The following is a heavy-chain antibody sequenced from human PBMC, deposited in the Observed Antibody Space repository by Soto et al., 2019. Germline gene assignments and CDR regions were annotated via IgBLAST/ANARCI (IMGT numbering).Heavy chain of an antibody. CDR1: GFTFSSYA. CDR2: ISYDGSNK. CDR3: AKTGYYDSSGSVDY. J-gene: IGHJ4*02. D-gene: IGHD3-22*01. V-gene: IGHV3-30-3*02. Sequence: GGSLRLSCAASGFTFSSYAMHWVRQAPGKGLEWVAVISYDGSNKYYADSVKGRFTISRDNSKNTLYLQMNSLRAEDTAIYYCAKTGYYDSSGSVDYWGQGALVTVSS.